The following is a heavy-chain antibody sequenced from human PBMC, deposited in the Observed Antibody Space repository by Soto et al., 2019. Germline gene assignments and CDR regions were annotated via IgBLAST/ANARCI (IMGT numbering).Heavy chain of an antibody. CDR1: GYSFTSYW. CDR2: IDPSDSYT. Sequence: PGESLKISCKGSGYSFTSYWISWVRQMPGKGLEWMGRIDPSDSYTNYSPSFQGHVTISADKSISTAYLQWSSLKASDTAMYYCASGEECSGGSCYSDDAFDIWGRGKMVTVSS. V-gene: IGHV5-10-1*01. J-gene: IGHJ3*02. D-gene: IGHD2-15*01. CDR3: ASGEECSGGSCYSDDAFDI.